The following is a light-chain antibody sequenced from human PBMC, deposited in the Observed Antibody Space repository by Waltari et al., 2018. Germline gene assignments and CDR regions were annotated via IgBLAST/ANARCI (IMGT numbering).Light chain of an antibody. CDR1: QSVSAN. CDR2: EAS. Sequence: EIVFTQSPATLALSPGETATLSCRASQSVSANLAWYQQKPGQAPRLLIYEASTRATGIPDRFRGSGSGTDFTLTISSLEPEDFALYYCQQHNSWTPHTFGQGARLEIK. J-gene: IGKJ2*01. V-gene: IGKV3-11*01. CDR3: QQHNSWTPHT.